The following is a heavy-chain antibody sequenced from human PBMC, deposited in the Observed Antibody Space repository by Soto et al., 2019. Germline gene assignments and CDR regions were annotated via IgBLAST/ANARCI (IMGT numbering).Heavy chain of an antibody. J-gene: IGHJ6*02. Sequence: QVQLVQSGAEVKKPGSSVKVSCKASGGTFSSYAISWVRQAPGQGLEWMGGIIPIFGTANYAQKFQGRVTNTADESTSTAYMELSSLRSEDTAVYYCARESGELELPYYYYGMDVWGQGTTVTVSS. CDR2: IIPIFGTA. CDR3: ARESGELELPYYYYGMDV. CDR1: GGTFSSYA. D-gene: IGHD1-7*01. V-gene: IGHV1-69*01.